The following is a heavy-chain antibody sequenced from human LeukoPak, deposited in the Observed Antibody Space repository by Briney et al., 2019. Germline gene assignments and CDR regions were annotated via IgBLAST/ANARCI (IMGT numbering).Heavy chain of an antibody. CDR1: GYTFSSFS. D-gene: IGHD2-15*01. Sequence: GASVKVSCKASGYTFSSFSISWVRQAPRQGLEWMGRISAYNGNTNYAQKVQGRVTMTTDTSTSTAYMELRSLRSDDTAVYYCARDSADCSGGSCYSAEYFQHWGQGTLVTVSS. J-gene: IGHJ1*01. V-gene: IGHV1-18*01. CDR3: ARDSADCSGGSCYSAEYFQH. CDR2: ISAYNGNT.